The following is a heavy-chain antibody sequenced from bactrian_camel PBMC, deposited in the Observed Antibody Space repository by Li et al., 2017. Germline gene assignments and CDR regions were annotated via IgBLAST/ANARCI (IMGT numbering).Heavy chain of an antibody. CDR2: ITSGGST. V-gene: IGHV3S1*01. Sequence: QLVESGGGLVQPGGSLRLSCAASGFTFSSYWMYWARQAPGKGLEWVSTITSGGSTFYPDSVKGRFTISRDNAKNTVYLQMNALTPEDTALYYCAAQVVDEWVLDRHAGLYWGQGTQVTVS. D-gene: IGHD3*01. J-gene: IGHJ4*01. CDR1: GFTFSSYW. CDR3: AAQVVDEWVLDRHAGLY.